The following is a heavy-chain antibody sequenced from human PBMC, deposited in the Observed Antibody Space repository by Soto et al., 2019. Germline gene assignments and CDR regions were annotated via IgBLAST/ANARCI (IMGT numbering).Heavy chain of an antibody. CDR1: GYTFTSYY. D-gene: IGHD1-1*01. CDR3: ARGAGDWGVVVNWNLIDY. CDR2: INPSGGSP. V-gene: IGHV1-46*04. Sequence: GVSVKVSCKASGYTFTSYYMHWVGQSAGQGLELMGIINPSGGSPSYAQKLRGRVTMTRATSTGTVYMELTSLRSEDTAVYYCARGAGDWGVVVNWNLIDYWGQGTLVTVSS. J-gene: IGHJ4*02.